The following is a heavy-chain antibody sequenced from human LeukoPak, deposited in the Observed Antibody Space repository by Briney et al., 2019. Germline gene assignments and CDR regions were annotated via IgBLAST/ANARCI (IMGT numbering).Heavy chain of an antibody. CDR2: SDPADGET. J-gene: IGHJ4*02. CDR3: ATYDSSGYMDF. CDR1: GYSLTELS. V-gene: IGHV1-24*01. Sequence: ASVTVSCKVSGYSLTELSIQWVRQAPGKGLEWMGGSDPADGETIYAQNFQGRVTTTEDTSIDTAYMELSSLRSEDTAVYFCATYDSSGYMDFWGQGTLVTVSS. D-gene: IGHD3-22*01.